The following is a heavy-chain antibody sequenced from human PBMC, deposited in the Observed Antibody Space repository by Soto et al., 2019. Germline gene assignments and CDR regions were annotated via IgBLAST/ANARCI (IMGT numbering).Heavy chain of an antibody. CDR3: AKEVYSSGWYPGFDY. CDR1: GFTFSSYA. Sequence: GGSLRLSCAAPGFTFSSYAMSWVRQAPGKGLEWVSAISGSGGSTYYADSVKGRFTISRDNSKNTLYLQMNSLRAEDTAVYYCAKEVYSSGWYPGFDYWGQGTLVTVSS. D-gene: IGHD6-19*01. J-gene: IGHJ4*02. CDR2: ISGSGGST. V-gene: IGHV3-23*01.